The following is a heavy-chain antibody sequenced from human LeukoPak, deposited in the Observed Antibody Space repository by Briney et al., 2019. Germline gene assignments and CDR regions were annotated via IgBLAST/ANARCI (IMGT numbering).Heavy chain of an antibody. CDR2: INPNSGGT. CDR1: DYTFTDYY. V-gene: IGHV1-2*02. Sequence: GASVNASYTPSDYTFTDYYIHGVRQAPGRGLEWLGWINPNSGGTNYAERFQGRVTMTRDTSLSTAHMELSRLRTDDTAVYYCARIGFCPSGICYPFAFDIWGQGTMVIVS. J-gene: IGHJ3*02. CDR3: ARIGFCPSGICYPFAFDI. D-gene: IGHD2-8*01.